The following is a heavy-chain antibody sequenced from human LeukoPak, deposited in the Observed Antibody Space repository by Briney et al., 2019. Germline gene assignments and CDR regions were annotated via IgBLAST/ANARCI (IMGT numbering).Heavy chain of an antibody. CDR1: GFTFSSYA. Sequence: GGSLRLSCAASGFTFSSYAMSWVRQAPGKGLEWVSAISGSGGSTYYADSVKGRFTISRDNSKNTLYLQMNSLRAEDTAVYYCAKAGGSGYSKYYFDYWGQGTLVTVSS. CDR3: AKAGGSGYSKYYFDY. D-gene: IGHD3-22*01. V-gene: IGHV3-23*01. CDR2: ISGSGGST. J-gene: IGHJ4*02.